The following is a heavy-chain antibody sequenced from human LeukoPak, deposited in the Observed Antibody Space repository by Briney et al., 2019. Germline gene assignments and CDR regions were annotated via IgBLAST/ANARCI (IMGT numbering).Heavy chain of an antibody. J-gene: IGHJ5*02. CDR2: IYPSGNT. CDR1: RGSTSTYY. V-gene: IGHV4-4*07. CDR3: ARDSGTSGEVKFDP. D-gene: IGHD3-10*01. Sequence: PSETLSLTCTVSRGSTSTYYWSWIRQPAGKGLEWIGRIYPSGNTNFNPSLMSRVTMSIDTSKNQISLKLKSVAAADTAVYYCARDSGTSGEVKFDPWGQGALVTVSS.